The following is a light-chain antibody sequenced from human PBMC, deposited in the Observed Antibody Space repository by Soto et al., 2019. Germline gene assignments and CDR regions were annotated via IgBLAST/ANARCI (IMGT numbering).Light chain of an antibody. V-gene: IGLV4-60*02. CDR1: RGHSSYI. CDR3: ETWYSNAQDVV. CDR2: LEGSGSY. Sequence: QSVLTQSSSASASLGSSVKLTCTLSRGHSSYIIAWHQQQPGKAPRYLMKLEGSGSYNKGSGVPDRFSGSSSGADRYLTISNLQFEDEADYYCETWYSNAQDVVFGGGTKVTV. J-gene: IGLJ2*01.